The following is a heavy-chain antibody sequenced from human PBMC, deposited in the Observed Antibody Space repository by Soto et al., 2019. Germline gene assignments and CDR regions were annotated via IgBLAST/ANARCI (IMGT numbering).Heavy chain of an antibody. CDR1: GFPFSNGW. D-gene: IGHD1-26*01. J-gene: IGHJ4*02. CDR3: VWVTLDY. V-gene: IGHV3-15*01. CDR2: INRNADGGTT. Sequence: EVQLVESGGGLVKPWGSLRLSCEASGFPFSNGWMSWVQHAPGKGLEWVGRINRNADGGTTDYAAAEKGRFTISRDDSKNTLYLQMNSLESEDTAVYYCVWVTLDYWGQGTLVTVSS.